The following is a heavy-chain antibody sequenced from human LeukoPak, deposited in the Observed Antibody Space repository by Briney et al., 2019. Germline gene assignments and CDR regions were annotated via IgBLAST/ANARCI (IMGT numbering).Heavy chain of an antibody. Sequence: SETLFLTCTVSGGSISSYYWSWIRQPPGKGLEWIGYIYYSGSTNYNPSLKSRVTISIDTSKNQFSLKLSSVTAADTAVYYCARGSGGGNSKALDFWGQGTLVTVSS. CDR3: ARGSGGGNSKALDF. J-gene: IGHJ4*02. CDR1: GGSISSYY. V-gene: IGHV4-59*01. CDR2: IYYSGST. D-gene: IGHD4-23*01.